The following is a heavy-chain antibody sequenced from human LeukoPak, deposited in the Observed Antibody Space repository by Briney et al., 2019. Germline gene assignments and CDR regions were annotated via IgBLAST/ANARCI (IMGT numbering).Heavy chain of an antibody. CDR1: GFIVSTNY. CDR3: ARVAYCGGDCYSGPLAY. V-gene: IGHV3-53*01. CDR2: FYSDGRT. D-gene: IGHD2-21*02. Sequence: TGGSLRLSCAASGFIVSTNYMTWVRQAPGKGLEWVSVFYSDGRTFYIDSVKGRFTISRDNSKNTVFLQMNSLRPEDTAVYYCARVAYCGGDCYSGPLAYWGQGTLVTVSS. J-gene: IGHJ4*02.